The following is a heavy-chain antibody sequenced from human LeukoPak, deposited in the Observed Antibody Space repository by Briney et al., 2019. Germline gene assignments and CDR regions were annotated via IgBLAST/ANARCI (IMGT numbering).Heavy chain of an antibody. J-gene: IGHJ6*03. Sequence: ASVKDSCKASGYTFTSYDINWVRQATGQGLEWMGWMNPNSGNTGYAQKFEGRVTITSNTSISTAYRELSSLRSEDTAVYYCARGRCSSTSCYGDYYYYYMDVWGKGTTVTVSS. V-gene: IGHV1-8*03. CDR2: MNPNSGNT. CDR3: ARGRCSSTSCYGDYYYYYMDV. D-gene: IGHD2-2*01. CDR1: GYTFTSYD.